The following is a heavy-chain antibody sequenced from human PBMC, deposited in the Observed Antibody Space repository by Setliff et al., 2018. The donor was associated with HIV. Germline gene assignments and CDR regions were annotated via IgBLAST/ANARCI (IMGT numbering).Heavy chain of an antibody. CDR2: INAGNGNT. CDR3: AKEQASEVEAFDI. V-gene: IGHV1-3*01. D-gene: IGHD3-3*01. Sequence: ASVKVSCKASGYTFTSNALHWVRQAPGQRLEWMGWINAGNGNTKYSQKFQGRVTITRDTSASTVYMELSSLRSEDTAVYYCAKEQASEVEAFDIWGQGTMVTVSS. J-gene: IGHJ3*02. CDR1: GYTFTSNA.